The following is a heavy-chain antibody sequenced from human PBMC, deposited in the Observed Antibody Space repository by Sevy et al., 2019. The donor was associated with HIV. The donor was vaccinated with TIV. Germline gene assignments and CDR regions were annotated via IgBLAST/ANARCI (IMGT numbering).Heavy chain of an antibody. CDR3: ASLYDHGGRAVDAFDI. CDR2: IYPGDSDT. V-gene: IGHV5-51*01. J-gene: IGHJ3*02. D-gene: IGHD3-16*01. CDR1: GYSFTSYW. Sequence: GESLKISCKGSGYSFTSYWIGWVRQMPGKGLEWMGIIYPGDSDTRYSPSFQGQVTISADKSIRTAYLQWSSLKASDTAMYYCASLYDHGGRAVDAFDIWGQGTMVTVSS.